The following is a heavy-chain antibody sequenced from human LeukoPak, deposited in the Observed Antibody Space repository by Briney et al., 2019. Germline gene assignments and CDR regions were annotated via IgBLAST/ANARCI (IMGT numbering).Heavy chain of an antibody. D-gene: IGHD2-21*02. CDR1: GFTFSSYS. CDR2: ISSSSSYI. Sequence: GGSLRLSCAASGFTFSSYSMNWVRQAPGKGLEWVSSISSSSSYIYYADSVKGRFTISRDNAKNSLYLQMNSLRAEDTAVYYCAREGLDAADFIIPYFDSWGQGTLVTVSS. CDR3: AREGLDAADFIIPYFDS. V-gene: IGHV3-21*04. J-gene: IGHJ4*02.